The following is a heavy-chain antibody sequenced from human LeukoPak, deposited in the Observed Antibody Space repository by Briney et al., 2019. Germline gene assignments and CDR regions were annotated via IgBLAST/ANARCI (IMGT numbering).Heavy chain of an antibody. CDR2: INPSGGST. D-gene: IGHD3-3*01. CDR1: GYTFTSYY. V-gene: IGHV1-46*01. Sequence: GASVKVSCKASGYTFTSYYMHWVRQAPGQGLEWMGIINPSGGSTSYAQKFQGRVTMTRDTSTSTVYMELSSLRSEDTVVYYCARQLARIFGVDGTETYGIDVWGQGTTVTVSS. CDR3: ARQLARIFGVDGTETYGIDV. J-gene: IGHJ6*02.